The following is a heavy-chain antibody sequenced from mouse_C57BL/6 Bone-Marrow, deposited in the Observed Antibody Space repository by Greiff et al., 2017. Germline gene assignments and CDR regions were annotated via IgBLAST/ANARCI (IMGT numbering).Heavy chain of an antibody. CDR1: GYTFPSYT. D-gene: IGHD1-1*01. CDR3: ARYHYGSSYGY. CDR2: INPSSGYT. Sequence: VKLVESGAELARPGASVKMSCKASGYTFPSYTMHWVKQRPGQGLEWIGYINPSSGYTKYNQKFKDKATLTADKSSSTAYMQLSSLTSEDSAVYYCARYHYGSSYGYWGQGTTLTVSS. J-gene: IGHJ2*01. V-gene: IGHV1-4*01.